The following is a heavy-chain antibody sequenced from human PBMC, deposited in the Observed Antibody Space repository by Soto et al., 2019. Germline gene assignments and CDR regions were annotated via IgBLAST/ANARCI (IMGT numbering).Heavy chain of an antibody. Sequence: PGGSLXLSCTASGFXFGDYAMSWFRQAPGKGLEWVGFIRNRPYGGTTEYAASVKGRFSISRDDSRSIAYLQMNSLKTEDTAVYYCTRPRDITDWPDAFDIWGQGTKVTVSS. CDR3: TRPRDITDWPDAFDI. V-gene: IGHV3-49*03. D-gene: IGHD1-20*01. J-gene: IGHJ3*02. CDR1: GFXFGDYA. CDR2: IRNRPYGGTT.